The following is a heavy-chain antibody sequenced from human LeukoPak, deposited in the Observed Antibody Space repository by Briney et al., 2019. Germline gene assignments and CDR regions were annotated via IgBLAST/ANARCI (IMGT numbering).Heavy chain of an antibody. CDR2: IYYSGST. J-gene: IGHJ4*02. CDR1: GGSISSSSYY. V-gene: IGHV4-39*01. CDR3: ARVGQFNPSPRLDY. Sequence: SETLSLTCNVSGGSISSSSYYWGWIRQPPGKGLEWIGSIYYSGSTYYNPSLKSQVTISVDTSKNQFSLKLSSVTAADTAVYYCARVGQFNPSPRLDYWGQGTLVTVSS. D-gene: IGHD1-26*01.